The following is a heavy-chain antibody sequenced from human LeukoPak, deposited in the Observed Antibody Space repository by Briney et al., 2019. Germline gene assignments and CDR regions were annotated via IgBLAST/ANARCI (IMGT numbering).Heavy chain of an antibody. J-gene: IGHJ3*02. D-gene: IGHD1-26*01. CDR2: INPNSGGT. CDR1: GYTFTGYY. CDR3: ARTYSGSSVAPFDI. V-gene: IGHV1-2*04. Sequence: ASVKVSCKASGYTFTGYYMHWVRQAPGQGLEWMGWINPNSGGTNYAQKFQGWVTMTRDTSISTAYMELSRLRSDDTAVYYCARTYSGSSVAPFDIWGQGTMVTVSS.